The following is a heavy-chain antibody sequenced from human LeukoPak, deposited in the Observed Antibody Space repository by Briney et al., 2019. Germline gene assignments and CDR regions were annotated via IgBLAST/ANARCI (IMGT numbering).Heavy chain of an antibody. D-gene: IGHD5-12*01. Sequence: SGPTLVNPTQTLTLTCTFSGFSLSTIEVGVGWIRQPPGKALEWLALIYWNDDKRYSPSLKSRLTITRATSKNQVVLTMTNMDPVDTATYYCAHSPGDTGYDPFYADVWGQGTTVTVSS. CDR3: AHSPGDTGYDPFYADV. V-gene: IGHV2-5*01. J-gene: IGHJ6*02. CDR1: GFSLSTIEVG. CDR2: IYWNDDK.